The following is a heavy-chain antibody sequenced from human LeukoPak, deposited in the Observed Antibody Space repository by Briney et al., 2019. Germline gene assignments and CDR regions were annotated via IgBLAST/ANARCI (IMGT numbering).Heavy chain of an antibody. V-gene: IGHV3-30*18. CDR1: GFTFSSYG. D-gene: IGHD2-15*01. J-gene: IGHJ3*02. Sequence: GGSLRLSCAASGFTFSSYGMHWVRQAPGKGLEWVAVISYDGSNKYYADSVKGRFTISRDNSKNTLYLQMNSLRAEDTAVYYCAKIYCSGGSCYHGAFDIWGQGTMVTVSS. CDR2: ISYDGSNK. CDR3: AKIYCSGGSCYHGAFDI.